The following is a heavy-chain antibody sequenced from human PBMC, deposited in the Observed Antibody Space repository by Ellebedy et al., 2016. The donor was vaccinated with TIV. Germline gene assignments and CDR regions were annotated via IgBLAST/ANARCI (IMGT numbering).Heavy chain of an antibody. Sequence: ASVKVSXXASGYTFTSYGISWVRQAPGQGLEWMGWISAYNGNTNYAQKLQGRVTMTTDTSTSTAYMELRSLRSDDTAVYYCARVAYYYDSSGYPTPRKNDYWGQGTLVTVSS. CDR1: GYTFTSYG. V-gene: IGHV1-18*01. D-gene: IGHD3-22*01. CDR3: ARVAYYYDSSGYPTPRKNDY. J-gene: IGHJ4*02. CDR2: ISAYNGNT.